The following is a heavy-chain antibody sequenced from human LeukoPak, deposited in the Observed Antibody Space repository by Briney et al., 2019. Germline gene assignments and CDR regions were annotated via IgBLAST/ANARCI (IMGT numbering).Heavy chain of an antibody. CDR2: INPNSGGT. D-gene: IGHD6-13*01. CDR1: GYTFTGYC. CDR3: ARGGHSSNDAFDI. Sequence: EASVTVSCKASGYTFTGYCMHWVRQAPGQGVEWMGWINPNSGGTNYAQKFQGWLTMTRDTSISTAYMELSRLRSDDTAVYYCARGGHSSNDAFDIWGQGTMVTVSS. V-gene: IGHV1-2*04. J-gene: IGHJ3*02.